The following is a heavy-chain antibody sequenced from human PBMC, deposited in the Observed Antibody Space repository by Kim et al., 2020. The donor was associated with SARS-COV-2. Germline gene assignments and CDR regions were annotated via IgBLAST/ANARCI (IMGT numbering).Heavy chain of an antibody. D-gene: IGHD2-21*01. CDR3: AKDASAPIAEGMFYNWL. Sequence: GGSLRLSCAASGFTFSAYGMHWVRQVPGEGLEWVAAISFDERNEFYVDSVKGRFTISRNVSRNTLYLQMTSLRPDDTALYFCAKDASAPIAEGMFYNWL. CDR2: ISFDERNE. CDR1: GFTFSAYG. V-gene: IGHV3-30*18. J-gene: IGHJ5*01.